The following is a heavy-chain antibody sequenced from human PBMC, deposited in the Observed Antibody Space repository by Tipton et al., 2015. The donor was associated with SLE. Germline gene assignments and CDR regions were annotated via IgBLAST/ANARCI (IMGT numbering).Heavy chain of an antibody. CDR3: AREGRGSSGFDY. V-gene: IGHV4-59*01. J-gene: IGHJ4*02. D-gene: IGHD6-6*01. CDR1: GGSISSYY. CDR2: TSYSGST. Sequence: TLSLTCTVSGGSISSYYWSWIRQPPGKGLEWIGYTSYSGSTNYNPTLKSRVTISVDTSKNQFSLKLRSVTAADTAVYYCAREGRGSSGFDYWGQGTLVTVSS.